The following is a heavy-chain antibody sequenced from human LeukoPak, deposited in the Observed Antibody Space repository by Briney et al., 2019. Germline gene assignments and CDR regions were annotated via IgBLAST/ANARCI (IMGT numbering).Heavy chain of an antibody. V-gene: IGHV4-59*01. CDR3: ARDGGEYYYGSGSYYNGSYYYYGMDV. Sequence: SETLSLTCTVSGGSISSYYWSWIRQPPGKGLEWIGYIYYSGSTNYNPSLKSRVTISVDTSKNQISPKLSSVTAADTDVYYCARDGGEYYYGSGSYYNGSYYYYGMDVWGQGTTVTVSS. CDR2: IYYSGST. D-gene: IGHD3-10*01. CDR1: GGSISSYY. J-gene: IGHJ6*02.